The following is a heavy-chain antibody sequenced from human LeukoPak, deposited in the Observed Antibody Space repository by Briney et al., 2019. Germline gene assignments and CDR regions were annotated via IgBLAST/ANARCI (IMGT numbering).Heavy chain of an antibody. Sequence: SVKVSCKASGGTFSSYTISWVRQAPGHGLEWMGGIIPIFGTVYYAQKFQGRVTITADESTSTAYMDLRSLRSDDTAVYYCARGSSAAEQVDFDYWGQGTLVTVSS. D-gene: IGHD6-13*01. J-gene: IGHJ4*02. CDR2: IIPIFGTV. CDR3: ARGSSAAEQVDFDY. CDR1: GGTFSSYT. V-gene: IGHV1-69*13.